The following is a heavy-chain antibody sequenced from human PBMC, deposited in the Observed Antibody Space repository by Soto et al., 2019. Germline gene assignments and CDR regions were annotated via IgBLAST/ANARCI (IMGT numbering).Heavy chain of an antibody. CDR2: IGTAGDT. J-gene: IGHJ4*02. V-gene: IGHV3-13*01. Sequence: GGSLRLSCAASGFTFSSYDMHWVRQATGKGLEWVSAIGTAGDTYYPGSVKGRFTIYRENAMNSLYLQMNSLRAEYTAGYDCASGSGYGIFDYWGQGTLVTVSS. CDR3: ASGSGYGIFDY. CDR1: GFTFSSYD. D-gene: IGHD5-12*01.